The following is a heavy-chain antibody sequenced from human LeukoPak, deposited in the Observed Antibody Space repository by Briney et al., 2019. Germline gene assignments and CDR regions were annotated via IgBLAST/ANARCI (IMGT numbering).Heavy chain of an antibody. CDR3: VRDGDNLGRDFDY. CDR2: ISYDGSNK. Sequence: GGSLRLSCAASGFTFSSYGMHWVRQAPGKGLEWVAVISYDGSNKYYADSVKGRFTISRDNAKNSLFLQMNSLRAEDTAVYYCVRDGDNLGRDFDYWGQGTLVTVSS. V-gene: IGHV3-30*03. D-gene: IGHD4-17*01. CDR1: GFTFSSYG. J-gene: IGHJ4*02.